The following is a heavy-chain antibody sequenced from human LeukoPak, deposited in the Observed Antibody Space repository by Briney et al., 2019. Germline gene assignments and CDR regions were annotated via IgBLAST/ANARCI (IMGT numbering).Heavy chain of an antibody. CDR3: ARGGSPPEALGDAFDI. D-gene: IGHD1-26*01. CDR1: RFTLSRYW. CDR2: IESDGSST. Sequence: GGGLRDSRAASRFTLSRYWVHWVRPAPGKGLVRVSRIESDGSSTINADSVKGRFTISRDNAKNTLYLQMNSLRVEDTALYFCARGGSPPEALGDAFDIWGQGTMVTVSS. J-gene: IGHJ3*02. V-gene: IGHV3-74*01.